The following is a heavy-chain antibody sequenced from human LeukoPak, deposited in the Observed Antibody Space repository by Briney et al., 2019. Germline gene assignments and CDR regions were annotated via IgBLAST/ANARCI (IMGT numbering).Heavy chain of an antibody. CDR1: GGSFSGYY. D-gene: IGHD5-18*01. V-gene: IGHV4-34*01. CDR3: ARVYTTMARGAFDI. J-gene: IGHJ3*02. Sequence: SETLSLTCAVYGGSFSGYYWSWIRQPPGKGLEWIGEINHSGSTNYNPSLKSRVIISIDTSKNQFSLKLSSVTAADTAVYYCARVYTTMARGAFDIWGQGTMVTVSS. CDR2: INHSGST.